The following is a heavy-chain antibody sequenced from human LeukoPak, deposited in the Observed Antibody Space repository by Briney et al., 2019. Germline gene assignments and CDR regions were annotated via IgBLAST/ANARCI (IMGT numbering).Heavy chain of an antibody. CDR2: ISGSGSPI. CDR1: GFTFSDYY. Sequence: GGSLRLSCAASGFTFSDYYMSWIRQAPGKGLEWVSYISGSGSPIYYADSMKGRFTISRDNAKNSLYLQMNSLRADDTAVYYCARDAHWGAYFDYWGQGTLVTVSS. V-gene: IGHV3-11*04. D-gene: IGHD1-26*01. CDR3: ARDAHWGAYFDY. J-gene: IGHJ4*02.